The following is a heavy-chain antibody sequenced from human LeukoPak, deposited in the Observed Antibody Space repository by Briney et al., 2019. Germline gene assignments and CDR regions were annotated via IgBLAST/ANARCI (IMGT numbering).Heavy chain of an antibody. Sequence: ASVKVSCEASGGTFSSYAISWVRQAPGQGLEWMGGIIPIFGTANYAQKFQGRVTITADESTSTAYMELSSLRSEDTAVYYCARDVSRVVVNWFDPWGQGTLVTVSS. CDR1: GGTFSSYA. CDR3: ARDVSRVVVNWFDP. D-gene: IGHD2-15*01. J-gene: IGHJ5*02. V-gene: IGHV1-69*13. CDR2: IIPIFGTA.